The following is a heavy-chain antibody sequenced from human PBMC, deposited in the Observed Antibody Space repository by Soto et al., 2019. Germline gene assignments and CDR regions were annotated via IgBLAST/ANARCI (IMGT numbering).Heavy chain of an antibody. Sequence: GGSLRLSCAASGFTFSSYGMHWVRQAPGKGLEWVAVISYDGRNKYYADSVKGRFTISRDNSKNTLYLQMNSLRAEDTAVYYCAKHTAMGGIDYWGQGSGVTVSS. CDR3: AKHTAMGGIDY. J-gene: IGHJ4*02. V-gene: IGHV3-30*18. CDR2: ISYDGRNK. D-gene: IGHD5-18*01. CDR1: GFTFSSYG.